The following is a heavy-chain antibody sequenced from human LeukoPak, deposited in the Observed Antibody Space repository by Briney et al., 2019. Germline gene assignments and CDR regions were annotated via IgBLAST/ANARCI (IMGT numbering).Heavy chain of an antibody. D-gene: IGHD6-19*01. CDR3: ARWDDSAWAFGS. V-gene: IGHV4-59*08. CDR1: GGSILTYS. CDR2: IPHSGTT. Sequence: SETLSLTCIVSGGSILTYSWNWIRRSPGKGLEWIGYIPHSGTTSYRSSLKSRATISVDSSRNQLSLKLASVTAADTAVYFCARWDDSAWAFGSWGPGTLVTVSS. J-gene: IGHJ4*02.